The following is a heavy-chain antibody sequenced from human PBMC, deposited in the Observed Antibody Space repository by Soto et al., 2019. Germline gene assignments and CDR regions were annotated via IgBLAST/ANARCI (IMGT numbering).Heavy chain of an antibody. J-gene: IGHJ4*02. CDR2: LSAGGTSA. CDR3: ARGTYGDYDF. V-gene: IGHV3-23*01. D-gene: IGHD4-17*01. CDR1: GFTFSSYA. Sequence: EVQLLESGGDLVQPGGSLRLSCAASGFTFSSYAMSWVRQAPGKGLEWVSALSAGGTSAYYTVSVEGRFTISRDNSENILYLQMNSLRADDTAVYYCARGTYGDYDFWGQGTLVTVSS.